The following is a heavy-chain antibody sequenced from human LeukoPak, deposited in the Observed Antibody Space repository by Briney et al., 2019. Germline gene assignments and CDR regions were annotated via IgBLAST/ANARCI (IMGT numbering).Heavy chain of an antibody. Sequence: SVKVSCKASGGTFSSYAISWVRQAPGQGLEWMGGIIPIFGTANYAQKFRGRVTITADKSTSTAYMELSSLRSEDTAVYYCARDSDVVVPAASTGYWFDPWGQGTLVTVSS. V-gene: IGHV1-69*06. CDR1: GGTFSSYA. CDR2: IIPIFGTA. D-gene: IGHD2-2*01. CDR3: ARDSDVVVPAASTGYWFDP. J-gene: IGHJ5*02.